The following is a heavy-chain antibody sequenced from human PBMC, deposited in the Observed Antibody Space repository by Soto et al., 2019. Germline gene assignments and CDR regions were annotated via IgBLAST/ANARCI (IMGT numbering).Heavy chain of an antibody. D-gene: IGHD2-15*01. CDR2: ITSVGIST. V-gene: IGHV3-64*01. CDR3: ARDHTEYCTGGSCYWFDP. Sequence: PGGSLRLSCAASGFTFSAYAMHWVRQAPGKGLEYVSAITSVGISTYYANSVKGRFTISRDNSKNTLYLQMNSLRAEDTAVYYCARDHTEYCTGGSCYWFDPWGQGTLVTVS. CDR1: GFTFSAYA. J-gene: IGHJ5*02.